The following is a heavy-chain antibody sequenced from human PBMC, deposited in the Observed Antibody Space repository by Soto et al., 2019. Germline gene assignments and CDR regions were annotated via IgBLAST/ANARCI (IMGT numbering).Heavy chain of an antibody. CDR3: ARVWGALAPIAGWFGP. D-gene: IGHD3-16*01. CDR1: NGSITSGNW. J-gene: IGHJ5*02. V-gene: IGHV4-4*02. Sequence: QVQLQESGPGLVKSSGTLSLTCAVSNGSITSGNWWSWVRQPPGKGLEWIGDIYQTGSTNYNPSLRSRVIISVDKSKNNFSLSLSSVTAADTAVYFCARVWGALAPIAGWFGPWGRGILVTVSS. CDR2: IYQTGST.